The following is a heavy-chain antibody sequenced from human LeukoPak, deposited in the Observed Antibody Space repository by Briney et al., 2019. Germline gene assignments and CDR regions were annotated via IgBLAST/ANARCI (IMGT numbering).Heavy chain of an antibody. D-gene: IGHD4-23*01. V-gene: IGHV3-21*01. CDR1: GFTFSSYS. J-gene: IGHJ4*02. Sequence: GGSLRLSCAASGFTFSSYSMNWVRQAPGKGLEWVSSISSSSSYIYYADSVKGRFTISRDNAKNSLYLQMNSLRAEDTAIYYCARDDFGGDFDFWGQGTLVTVSS. CDR3: ARDDFGGDFDF. CDR2: ISSSSSYI.